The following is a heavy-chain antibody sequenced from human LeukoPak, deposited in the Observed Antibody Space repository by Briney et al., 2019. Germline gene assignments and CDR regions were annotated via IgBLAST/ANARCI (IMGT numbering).Heavy chain of an antibody. CDR2: INHSGST. V-gene: IGHV4-34*01. Sequence: PSETLSLICAVYGGSFSGYYWSWIRQPPGKGLEWIGEINHSGSTNYNPSLKSRVTISVDTSKNQFSLKLSSVTAADTAVYYCARDLGYCSGGSCYWGLYYWGQGTLVTVSS. CDR1: GGSFSGYY. J-gene: IGHJ4*02. D-gene: IGHD2-15*01. CDR3: ARDLGYCSGGSCYWGLYY.